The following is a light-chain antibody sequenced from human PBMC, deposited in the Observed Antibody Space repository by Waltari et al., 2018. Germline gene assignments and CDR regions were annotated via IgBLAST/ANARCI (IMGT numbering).Light chain of an antibody. CDR2: AAS. J-gene: IGKJ2*01. CDR3: QQGYSVPYT. Sequence: DIQMTQSPSSLSASVGDRVIITCRASQTISNYLNWYQQKPGKAPKVLISAASTLQSGVPSRFSGSRSGTDFTLLITSLQHTDFATYYCQQGYSVPYTFGQGTKLEIK. V-gene: IGKV1-39*01. CDR1: QTISNY.